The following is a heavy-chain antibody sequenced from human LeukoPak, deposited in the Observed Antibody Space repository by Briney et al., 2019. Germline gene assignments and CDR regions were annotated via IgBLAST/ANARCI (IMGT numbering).Heavy chain of an antibody. CDR1: GYTFTASG. CDR2: INPYNDIT. V-gene: IGHV1-18*01. J-gene: IGHJ6*03. D-gene: IGHD3-10*02. CDR3: ARLFGELLLPSDHFYYMDV. Sequence: ASVKVSCKASGYTFTASGLCWVRQAPGQGLEWMGWINPYNDITDYAQTFKGRVTMTTDTSTSTAYMELRSLRSDDTAVYYCARLFGELLLPSDHFYYMDVWGKGTAVTVSS.